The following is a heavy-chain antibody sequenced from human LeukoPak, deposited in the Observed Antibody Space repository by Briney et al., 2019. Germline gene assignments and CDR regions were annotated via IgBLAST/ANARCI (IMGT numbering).Heavy chain of an antibody. J-gene: IGHJ3*02. V-gene: IGHV3-11*01. Sequence: KPGGSLRLSCAASGFALSDSYMSWIRQAPGKGLEWVSYTTSGGIMYHADSVKGRFAISRDNTKNSLYLQMNSLTAEDTAVYYCADYVLLWFGEFNDAFDIWGQGTMVTVSS. CDR3: ADYVLLWFGEFNDAFDI. D-gene: IGHD3-10*01. CDR2: TTSGGIM. CDR1: GFALSDSY.